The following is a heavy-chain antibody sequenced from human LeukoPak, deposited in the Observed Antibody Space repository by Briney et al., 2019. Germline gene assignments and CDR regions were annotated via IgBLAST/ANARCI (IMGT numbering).Heavy chain of an antibody. CDR1: GGSFSGYY. CDR2: IYYSGST. Sequence: PSETLSLTCAVYGGSFSGYYWSWIRQPPGKGLEWIGYIYYSGSTNYNPSLKSRVTISVDTSKNQFSLKLSSVTAADTAVYYCARNSYGGTVDYWGQGTLVTVSS. CDR3: ARNSYGGTVDY. D-gene: IGHD5-18*01. J-gene: IGHJ4*02. V-gene: IGHV4-59*01.